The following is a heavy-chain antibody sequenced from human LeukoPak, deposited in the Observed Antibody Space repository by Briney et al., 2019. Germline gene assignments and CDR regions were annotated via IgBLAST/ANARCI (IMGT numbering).Heavy chain of an antibody. CDR1: GFTFSGYW. V-gene: IGHV3-33*08. D-gene: IGHD1-14*01. Sequence: GGSLRLSCAASGFTFSGYWMHWVRQAPGEGLEWVALISYDGTNKYYADSVKGRFTISRDNSKNTLYLQMNSLRAEDTAVYYCARDRGTRALDYWGQGTLVTVSS. CDR2: ISYDGTNK. J-gene: IGHJ4*02. CDR3: ARDRGTRALDY.